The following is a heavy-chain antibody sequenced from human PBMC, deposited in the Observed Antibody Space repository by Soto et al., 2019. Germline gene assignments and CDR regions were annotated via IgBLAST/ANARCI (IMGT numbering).Heavy chain of an antibody. D-gene: IGHD5-18*01. Sequence: SETLSLTCTVSGVSFSSYYWSWIRQPPGKGLEWIGYIYYRGSTNYNPPLKSRVTISLDASKNQFSLKLCSVTAADTAVYYCARRLQLSTLDYRGQGTLVTVPS. J-gene: IGHJ4*02. CDR3: ARRLQLSTLDY. CDR1: GVSFSSYY. CDR2: IYYRGST. V-gene: IGHV4-59*01.